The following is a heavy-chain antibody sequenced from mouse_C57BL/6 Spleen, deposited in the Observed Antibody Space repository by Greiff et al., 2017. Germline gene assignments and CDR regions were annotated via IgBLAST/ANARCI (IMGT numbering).Heavy chain of an antibody. V-gene: IGHV1-26*01. J-gene: IGHJ2*01. CDR3: GGYFDY. Sequence: EVQLQQSGPELVKPGASVKISCKASGYTFTDYYMNWVKQSHGKSLEWIGDINPNNGGTSYNQKFKGKATLTVDKSSSTAYMELRSLTSEDSAVYYCGGYFDYWGQGTTLTVSS. CDR1: GYTFTDYY. CDR2: INPNNGGT.